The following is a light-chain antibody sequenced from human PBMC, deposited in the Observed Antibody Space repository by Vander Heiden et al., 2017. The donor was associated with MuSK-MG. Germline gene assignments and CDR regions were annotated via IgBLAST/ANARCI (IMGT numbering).Light chain of an antibody. CDR2: DAS. J-gene: IGKJ5*01. CDR1: QGISSA. V-gene: IGKV1-13*02. Sequence: AIQLTQSPSSLSASVGDRVTITCRASQGISSALAWYQQKPGKAPKLLIYDASSLESGVPSGFSGSGSGADFTLTISSLQPEDFAAYYCQQFKSYPITFGQGTRLEIK. CDR3: QQFKSYPIT.